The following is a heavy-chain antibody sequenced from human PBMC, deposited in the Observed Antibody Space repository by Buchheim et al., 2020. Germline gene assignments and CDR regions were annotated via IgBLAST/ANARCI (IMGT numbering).Heavy chain of an antibody. CDR2: INPSGGST. CDR3: ARCNKFLEAFSITSYYYGMDV. V-gene: IGHV1-46*03. J-gene: IGHJ6*02. D-gene: IGHD3-10*01. CDR1: GYTFTSYY. Sequence: QVQLVQSGAEVKKPGASVKVSCKASGYTFTSYYMHWVRQAPGQGLEWMGIINPSGGSTSYAQKFQGRVTMTRDTSTSTVCMELSSLRSEDTAVYYCARCNKFLEAFSITSYYYGMDVWGQGTT.